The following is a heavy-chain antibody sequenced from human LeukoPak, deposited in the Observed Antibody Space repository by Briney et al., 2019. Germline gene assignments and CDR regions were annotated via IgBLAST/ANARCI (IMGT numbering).Heavy chain of an antibody. D-gene: IGHD6-19*01. V-gene: IGHV1-24*01. Sequence: ASVKVSCKVSGYTLTELSMHWVRQAPGKGLEWMGGFDPEDGETIYAQKFQGRVTMTEDTSTDTAYMDLSSLRSEDTAFYYCAAPAVADRYYFDCWGQGTLVTVSS. CDR3: AAPAVADRYYFDC. CDR2: FDPEDGET. CDR1: GYTLTELS. J-gene: IGHJ4*02.